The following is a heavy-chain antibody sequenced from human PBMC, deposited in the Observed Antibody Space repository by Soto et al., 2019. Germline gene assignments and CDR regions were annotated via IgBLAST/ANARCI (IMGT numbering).Heavy chain of an antibody. CDR2: ISYDGSNK. CDR3: ARETGGYDSSGYHFDY. J-gene: IGHJ4*02. V-gene: IGHV3-30-3*01. Sequence: PGGSLRLSCAASGFTFSSYAMHWVRQAPGKGLEWVAVISYDGSNKYYADSVKGRFTISRDNSKNTLYLQMNSLRAEDTAVYYCARETGGYDSSGYHFDYWGQGTLVTVSS. D-gene: IGHD3-22*01. CDR1: GFTFSSYA.